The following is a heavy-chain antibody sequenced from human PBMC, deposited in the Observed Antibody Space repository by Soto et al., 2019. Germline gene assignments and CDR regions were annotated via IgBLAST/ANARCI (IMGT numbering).Heavy chain of an antibody. Sequence: EVQLLESGGGLVQPGGSLRLSWAASGFAFSSSSMAWIRQTPGKGLQRVSAITVAGGGIYYADSVKGRFTISRDNSKKTLYLQMNGLSAEDTALYFCAKWPPSPKMGVTSHWGQGTLVTVSS. J-gene: IGHJ4*02. V-gene: IGHV3-23*01. CDR1: GFAFSSSS. CDR3: AKWPPSPKMGVTSH. D-gene: IGHD1-26*01. CDR2: ITVAGGGI.